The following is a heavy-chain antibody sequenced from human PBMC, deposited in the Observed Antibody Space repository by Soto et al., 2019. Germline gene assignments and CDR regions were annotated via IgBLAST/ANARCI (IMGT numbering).Heavy chain of an antibody. V-gene: IGHV4-34*01. D-gene: IGHD3-16*01. Sequence: QVQLQQWGAGLLKPSETLSLTCAVYGGSFSGYYWSWIRQPPGKGLERIGEINHSGSTNYNPSLKSRVTISVDTSKNQFSLKLSSVTAADTAVYYCARAWGGVPDYWGQGTLVTVSS. CDR3: ARAWGGVPDY. CDR1: GGSFSGYY. CDR2: INHSGST. J-gene: IGHJ4*02.